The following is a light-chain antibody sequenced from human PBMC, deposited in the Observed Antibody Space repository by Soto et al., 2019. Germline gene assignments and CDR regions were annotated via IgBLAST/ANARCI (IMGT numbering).Light chain of an antibody. V-gene: IGKV1-5*03. Sequence: DIQMTQSPSTLSASVGDRVTITCRASQSISSRLAWYQQKPGKVPKLLIYKASSLESGVPSRFSGSGSGTEXXLXXXSLQPDDFATYYCQQYDSYSWTFGQGTKVEI. CDR2: KAS. CDR3: QQYDSYSWT. J-gene: IGKJ1*01. CDR1: QSISSR.